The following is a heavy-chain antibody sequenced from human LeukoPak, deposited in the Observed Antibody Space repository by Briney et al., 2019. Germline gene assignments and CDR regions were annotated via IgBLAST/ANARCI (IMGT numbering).Heavy chain of an antibody. CDR1: GFTFSRFA. J-gene: IGHJ4*02. CDR3: AKDRYGDYSFEY. V-gene: IGHV3-23*01. CDR2: ISGSGSDT. Sequence: GGCLRLSCAASGFTFSRFAMSWVRQAPGKGLEWVSAISGSGSDTYYADSVKRRFTVSRDNSKNTLYLQMNSLRAEDTALYYCAKDRYGDYSFEYWGQGTLVTVSS. D-gene: IGHD4-17*01.